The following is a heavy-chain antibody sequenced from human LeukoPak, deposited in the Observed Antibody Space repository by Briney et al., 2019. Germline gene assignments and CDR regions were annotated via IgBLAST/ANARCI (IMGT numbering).Heavy chain of an antibody. J-gene: IGHJ4*02. Sequence: GGSLRLSCAASGFTFSSYGMNWVRQAPGKGLEWVSYISSSGSTIYYADSVKGRFTISRDNAKNSLYLQMNSLRAEDTAVYYCARETYYYDTGAYYLYWGQGTLVTVSS. V-gene: IGHV3-48*04. CDR1: GFTFSSYG. CDR2: ISSSGSTI. D-gene: IGHD3-22*01. CDR3: ARETYYYDTGAYYLY.